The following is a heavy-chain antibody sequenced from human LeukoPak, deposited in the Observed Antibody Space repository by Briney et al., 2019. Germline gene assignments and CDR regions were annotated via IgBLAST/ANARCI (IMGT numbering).Heavy chain of an antibody. CDR1: GGSISSSSYY. CDR2: IYYSGST. J-gene: IGHJ3*02. CDR3: ARPYSSLARSAFDI. D-gene: IGHD2-15*01. Sequence: TSETLSLTCTVSGGSISSSSYYWGWIRQPPGKGLGWIGSIYYSGSTYYNPSLKSRVTISVDTSKNQFSLKLSSVTAADTAVYYCARPYSSLARSAFDISSQGTMVTVSS. V-gene: IGHV4-39*01.